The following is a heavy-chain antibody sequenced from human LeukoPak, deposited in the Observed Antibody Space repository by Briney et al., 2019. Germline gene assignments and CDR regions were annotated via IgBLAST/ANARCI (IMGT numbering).Heavy chain of an antibody. J-gene: IGHJ3*02. Sequence: SETLSLTCTVSGGSISSGDYYWSWIRQPPGKGLEWIGYIYYSGSTYYNPSLKSRVTISVDTSENQFSLKLSSVTAADTAVYYCARRELGNAFDIWGQGTMVTVSS. D-gene: IGHD7-27*01. CDR1: GGSISSGDYY. CDR3: ARRELGNAFDI. CDR2: IYYSGST. V-gene: IGHV4-30-4*01.